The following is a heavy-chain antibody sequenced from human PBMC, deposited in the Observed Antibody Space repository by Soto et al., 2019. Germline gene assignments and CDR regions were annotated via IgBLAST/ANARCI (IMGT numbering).Heavy chain of an antibody. D-gene: IGHD6-13*01. J-gene: IGHJ5*02. Sequence: SETLSLTCAVYGGSFSGYYWSWIRRPPGKGLEWIGEINHSGSTNYNPSLKSRVTISVDTSKNQFSLKLSSVTAADTAVYYCARGVAAAGTRWFDPWGQGTLVTVSS. CDR3: ARGVAAAGTRWFDP. V-gene: IGHV4-34*01. CDR1: GGSFSGYY. CDR2: INHSGST.